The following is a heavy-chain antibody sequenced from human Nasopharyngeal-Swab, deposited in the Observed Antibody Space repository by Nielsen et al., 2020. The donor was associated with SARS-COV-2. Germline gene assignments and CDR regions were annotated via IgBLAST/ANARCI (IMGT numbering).Heavy chain of an antibody. D-gene: IGHD1-26*01. CDR2: IYYSGST. Sequence: SETLSLTFSVSGGSISSYYWSWIPQPPGKGLEWIGYIYYSGSTNYNPSLKSRVTISVDTSKNQFSLKLSSVTAADTAVYYCARGPGALWGQGTLVTVSS. J-gene: IGHJ4*02. V-gene: IGHV4-59*01. CDR1: GGSISSYY. CDR3: ARGPGAL.